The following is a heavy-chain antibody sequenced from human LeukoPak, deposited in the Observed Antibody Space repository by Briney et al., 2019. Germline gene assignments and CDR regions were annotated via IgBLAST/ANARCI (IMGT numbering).Heavy chain of an antibody. CDR3: ARVKVGTTNWFDP. J-gene: IGHJ5*02. D-gene: IGHD1-26*01. V-gene: IGHV3-66*01. Sequence: QPGGSLRLSCAASGFIVNYNYMSWVRQPPGKGLEWVSVVYSGGSTYYADSVKGRFTISRDNSKNMVYLQMNSLRVEDTAVYYCARVKVGTTNWFDPWGQGTLVTVSS. CDR1: GFIVNYNY. CDR2: VYSGGST.